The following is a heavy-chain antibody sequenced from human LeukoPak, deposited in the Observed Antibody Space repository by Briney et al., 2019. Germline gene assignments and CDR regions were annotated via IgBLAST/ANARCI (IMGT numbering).Heavy chain of an antibody. CDR2: INPNSGGT. Sequence: VASVKVSCKASGYTFTGYYMHWVRRAPGQGLEWMGWINPNSGGTNYAQKFQGRVTMTRDTSISTAYMELSRLRSDDTAVYYCARARQYYYGSGRLSGYFAYWGQGTLLTVSS. J-gene: IGHJ4*02. D-gene: IGHD3-10*01. CDR1: GYTFTGYY. CDR3: ARARQYYYGSGRLSGYFAY. V-gene: IGHV1-2*02.